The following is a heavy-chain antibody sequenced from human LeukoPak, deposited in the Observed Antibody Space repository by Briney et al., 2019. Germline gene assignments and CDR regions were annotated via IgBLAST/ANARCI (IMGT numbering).Heavy chain of an antibody. CDR1: GFTFSDYE. J-gene: IGHJ4*02. V-gene: IGHV3-48*03. CDR2: ISTSGSTT. CDR3: ARGAQWVIDY. D-gene: IGHD1-26*01. Sequence: GGSLRLFCAASGFTFSDYEVNWVRQAPGKGVEWVAYISTSGSTTHYADSVKGRFTISRDNAKNSLFLQMNSLRAEDTAVYYCARGAQWVIDYWGQGTLVTVSS.